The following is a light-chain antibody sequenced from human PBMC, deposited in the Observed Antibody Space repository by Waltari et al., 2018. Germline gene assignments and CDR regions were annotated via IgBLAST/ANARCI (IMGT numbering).Light chain of an antibody. CDR3: QHYVRLPAT. CDR2: GAS. V-gene: IGKV3-20*01. Sequence: EIVLTQSPGTLSLSPGEGATLSCRASQSVSKYLAWYQQKPGQAPRPLRYGASSRATGIPDRFSGSGSGTDFSLTISRLEPEDFAVYYCQHYVRLPATFGQGTKVEIK. CDR1: QSVSKY. J-gene: IGKJ1*01.